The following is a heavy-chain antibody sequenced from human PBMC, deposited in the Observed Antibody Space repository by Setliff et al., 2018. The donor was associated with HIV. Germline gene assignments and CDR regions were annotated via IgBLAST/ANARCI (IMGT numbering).Heavy chain of an antibody. V-gene: IGHV4-4*08. D-gene: IGHD3-22*01. CDR3: ARLRLNMIMTVDYFGQ. J-gene: IGHJ4*02. Sequence: SETLSLTCTVSGGSVSSFYWSWIRQPPNKGLEWIGYIYPTGSTNYNPSLQSRVTMSIDTSRSQFSLRLTSVTAADTANYYCARLRLNMIMTVDYFGQWGQGTLVTVSS. CDR2: IYPTGST. CDR1: GGSVSSFY.